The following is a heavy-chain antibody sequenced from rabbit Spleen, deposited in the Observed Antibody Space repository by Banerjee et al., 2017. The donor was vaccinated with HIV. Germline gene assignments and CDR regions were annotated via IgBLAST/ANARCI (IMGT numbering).Heavy chain of an antibody. CDR1: GVSFSDKDV. CDR3: ARDAGSSFSSYGMDL. D-gene: IGHD8-1*01. Sequence: QEQLEESGGGLVKPEGSLTLTCKASGVSFSDKDVMCWVRQAPGKGLEWIACIDDGDGSTYYASWAKGRFTFSRTSSTTVTLQMTSLTAADTATYFCARDAGSSFSSYGMDLWGQGTLVTVS. J-gene: IGHJ6*01. CDR2: IDDGDGST. V-gene: IGHV1S45*01.